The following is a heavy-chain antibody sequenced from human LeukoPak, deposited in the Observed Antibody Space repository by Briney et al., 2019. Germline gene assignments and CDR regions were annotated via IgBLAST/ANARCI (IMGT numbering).Heavy chain of an antibody. CDR1: GFTFSSYS. CDR3: ARTENVGRTIAFDI. D-gene: IGHD3-3*01. Sequence: PGGSLRLSCAASGFTFSSYSMNWVRQAPGKGLEWVSSISSSSSYIYYADSVKGRFTISRDNAKNSLYLQMNSLRAEDTAVYYCARTENVGRTIAFDIWGQGTMVTVSS. J-gene: IGHJ3*02. CDR2: ISSSSSYI. V-gene: IGHV3-21*01.